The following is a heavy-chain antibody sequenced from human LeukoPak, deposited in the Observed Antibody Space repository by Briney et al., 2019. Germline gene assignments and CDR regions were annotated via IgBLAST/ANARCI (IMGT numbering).Heavy chain of an antibody. V-gene: IGHV4-39*01. J-gene: IGHJ3*02. D-gene: IGHD6-13*01. CDR2: IYYSGST. CDR3: ARQYSSSWIDAFDI. Sequence: SETLSPTCTVSGGSISSSSFYWGWIRQPPGKGLEWIGSIYYSGSTYYNPSLKSRVTISVDTSKNHFSLKLSSVTAADTAVYYCARQYSSSWIDAFDIWGQGTMVTVSS. CDR1: GGSISSSSFY.